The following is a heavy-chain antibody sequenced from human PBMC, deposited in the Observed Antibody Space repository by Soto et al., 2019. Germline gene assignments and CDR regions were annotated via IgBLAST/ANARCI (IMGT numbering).Heavy chain of an antibody. V-gene: IGHV3-9*01. CDR2: ISWNSGSI. J-gene: IGHJ3*02. CDR1: GFTFDDYA. Sequence: EVQLVESGGGLVQPGRSLRLSCAASGFTFDDYAMHWVRQAPGKGLEWVSGISWNSGSIGYADSVKGRFTISRDNAKNSLYLQMNSLRAEDTALYYCAKENIVATFNHAFDIWGQGTMVTVSS. CDR3: AKENIVATFNHAFDI. D-gene: IGHD5-12*01.